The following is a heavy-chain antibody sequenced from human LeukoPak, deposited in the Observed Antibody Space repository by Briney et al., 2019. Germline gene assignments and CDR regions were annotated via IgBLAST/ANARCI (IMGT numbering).Heavy chain of an antibody. J-gene: IGHJ4*02. CDR1: GGSFSGYY. D-gene: IGHD2-21*01. Sequence: SETLSLTCAVYGGSFSGYYWSWIRQPPGKGLEWIGEINHSGSTNYNPSLKSRVTISVDTSKNQFSLKLSSVTAADTAVYYCAGGQGVNYFDYWGQGTLVTVSS. V-gene: IGHV4-34*01. CDR2: INHSGST. CDR3: AGGQGVNYFDY.